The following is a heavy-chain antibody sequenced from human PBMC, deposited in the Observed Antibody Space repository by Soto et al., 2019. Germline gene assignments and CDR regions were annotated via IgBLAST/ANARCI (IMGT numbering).Heavy chain of an antibody. CDR3: ARGSRIAARRGIKDYFDY. D-gene: IGHD6-6*01. CDR2: INHSGST. Sequence: SETLSLTCAFYVVSFSGYYWSWIRHPPGKWLEWIGEINHSGSTNYNPSLKSRVTISVDTSKNQFSLKLSSVTAADTAMYYCARGSRIAARRGIKDYFDYWGQGTLVIVSS. CDR1: VVSFSGYY. V-gene: IGHV4-34*01. J-gene: IGHJ4*02.